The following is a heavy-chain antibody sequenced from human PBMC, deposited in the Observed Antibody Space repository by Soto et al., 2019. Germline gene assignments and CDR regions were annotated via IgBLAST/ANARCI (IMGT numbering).Heavy chain of an antibody. CDR1: GFTFSTYE. CDR3: ARDEGSSSWPKTFDY. J-gene: IGHJ4*02. V-gene: IGHV3-48*03. Sequence: LRLSCAASGFTFSTYERNWLRQAPGKGLEWVSYISDSGTIIYYADSVKGRFTISRDNAKNSLYLQMNSLRAEDTAVYYCARDEGSSSWPKTFDYWGQGTLVTVSS. CDR2: ISDSGTII. D-gene: IGHD6-13*01.